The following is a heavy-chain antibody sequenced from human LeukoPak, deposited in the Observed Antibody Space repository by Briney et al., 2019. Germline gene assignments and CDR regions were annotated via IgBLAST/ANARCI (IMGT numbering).Heavy chain of an antibody. CDR1: GGSISSSSYY. D-gene: IGHD1-26*01. CDR2: IYYSGST. V-gene: IGHV4-39*01. CDR3: ARGSFGMGAISYYFDY. J-gene: IGHJ4*02. Sequence: PSETLSLTCTVSGGSISSSSYYWGWIRQPPGKGLEWIGSIYYSGSTYYNPSLKSRVTISVDTSKNQFSLKLSSVTAADTAVYYCARGSFGMGAISYYFDYWGQGTLVTVSS.